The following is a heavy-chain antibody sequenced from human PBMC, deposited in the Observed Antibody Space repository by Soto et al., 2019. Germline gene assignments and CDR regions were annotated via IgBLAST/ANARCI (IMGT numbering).Heavy chain of an antibody. D-gene: IGHD6-13*01. CDR3: ARHRQQLGCRFDY. J-gene: IGHJ4*02. V-gene: IGHV1-2*04. CDR2: ISPNSGGT. CDR1: GYTFTGYY. Sequence: QVQLVQSGAEVKKPGASVKVSCKASGYTFTGYYMPWVRQAPGQGLEWMGWISPNSGGTNYAQKFQGWVTMTRDTSSSTAYMDLSRLSSDDTAVYDCARHRQQLGCRFDYGGPGTLVTVSS.